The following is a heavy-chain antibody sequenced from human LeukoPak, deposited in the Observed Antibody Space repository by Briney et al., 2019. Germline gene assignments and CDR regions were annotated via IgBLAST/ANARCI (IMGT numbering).Heavy chain of an antibody. J-gene: IGHJ4*02. V-gene: IGHV4-39*01. Sequence: SETPSLTCTVSGGSISSSSYYWGWIRQPPGKGLEWIGSIYYSGSTYYNPSLKSRVTISVDTSKNQFSLKLSSVTAADTAVYYCARLNWNYYFDYWGQGTLVTVSS. CDR3: ARLNWNYYFDY. CDR1: GGSISSSSYY. CDR2: IYYSGST. D-gene: IGHD1-1*01.